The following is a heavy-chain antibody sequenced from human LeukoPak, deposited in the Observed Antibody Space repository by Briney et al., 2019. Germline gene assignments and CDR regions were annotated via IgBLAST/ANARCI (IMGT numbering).Heavy chain of an antibody. V-gene: IGHV4-61*02. CDR3: ASTHFWSGYPDAFDI. Sequence: SETLSLTCTVSGGSISSGSYYWSWIRQPAGKGLEWIGRIYTSGSTNYNPSLKSRVTISVDTSKDQFSLKLSSVTAADTAVYYCASTHFWSGYPDAFDIWGQGTMVTVSS. D-gene: IGHD3-3*02. CDR2: IYTSGST. J-gene: IGHJ3*02. CDR1: GGSISSGSYY.